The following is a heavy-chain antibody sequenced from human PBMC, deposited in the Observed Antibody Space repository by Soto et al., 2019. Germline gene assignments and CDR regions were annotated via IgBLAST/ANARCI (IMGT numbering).Heavy chain of an antibody. CDR3: ARIGYCSSTSCYGAFFDY. J-gene: IGHJ4*02. Sequence: SDTLSLTCTVSGGSISSYYWSWIRQPPGKGLEWIGYIYYSGSTNYNPSLKSRVTISVDTSKNQFSLKLSSVTAADTAVYYCARIGYCSSTSCYGAFFDYWGQGTLVTVSS. D-gene: IGHD2-2*01. V-gene: IGHV4-59*01. CDR1: GGSISSYY. CDR2: IYYSGST.